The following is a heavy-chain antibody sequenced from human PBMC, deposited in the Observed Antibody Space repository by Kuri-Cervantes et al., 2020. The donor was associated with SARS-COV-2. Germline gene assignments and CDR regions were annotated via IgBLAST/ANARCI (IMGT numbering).Heavy chain of an antibody. J-gene: IGHJ4*02. Sequence: GESLKISCSASGFNFSRPDMHWVRQAPGKGLEWVAVISHDGKNKKCIASGKGRITISRDNSQNTLYLHMKSLRSEDTAMYHCAKDRVGVQDFWGQGTLVTVSS. CDR1: GFNFSRPD. CDR2: ISHDGKNK. V-gene: IGHV3-30*18. CDR3: AKDRVGVQDF. D-gene: IGHD2-21*01.